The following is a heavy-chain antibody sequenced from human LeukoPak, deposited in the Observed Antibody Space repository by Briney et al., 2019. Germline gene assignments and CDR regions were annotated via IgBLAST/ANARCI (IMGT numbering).Heavy chain of an antibody. CDR2: IYYSGSA. D-gene: IGHD6-6*01. CDR3: ARRGSSSYY. J-gene: IGHJ4*02. V-gene: IGHV4-39*01. Sequence: SETLSLTCTVSGGSISSSSYFWGWIRQPPGKGLEWIGSIYYSGSAYYNPSLKSRVTISVDTSKNQFSLKLSSVTAADTAVYYCARRGSSSYYWGQGTLVTVSS. CDR1: GGSISSSSYF.